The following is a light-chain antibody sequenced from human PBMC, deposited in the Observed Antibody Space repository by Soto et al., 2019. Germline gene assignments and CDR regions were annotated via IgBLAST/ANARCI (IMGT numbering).Light chain of an antibody. V-gene: IGKV1-39*01. CDR1: QGISTY. Sequence: DIQMTQSPSTLSGSVGDRVTITCRASQGISTYLNWYQQKPGKAPKLLIYAASSLQSGVPSRFSGSGSETDFTLTISGLQPEDFPTYSCQQSYTTTGTFGQGTKVDIK. CDR3: QQSYTTTGT. CDR2: AAS. J-gene: IGKJ1*01.